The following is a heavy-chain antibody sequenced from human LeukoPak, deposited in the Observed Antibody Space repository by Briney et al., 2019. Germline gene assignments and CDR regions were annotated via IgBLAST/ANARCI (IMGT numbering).Heavy chain of an antibody. J-gene: IGHJ5*02. CDR3: ARLGPAYGSGSYQWFDP. CDR2: INHSGST. CDR1: GGSFSGYY. Sequence: PSGTLSLTCAVYGGSFSGYYWSWIRQPPGKGLEWIGEINHSGSTNYNPSLKSRVTISVDTSKNQFSLKLSSVTAADTAVYYCARLGPAYGSGSYQWFDPWGQGTLVTVSS. V-gene: IGHV4-34*01. D-gene: IGHD3-10*01.